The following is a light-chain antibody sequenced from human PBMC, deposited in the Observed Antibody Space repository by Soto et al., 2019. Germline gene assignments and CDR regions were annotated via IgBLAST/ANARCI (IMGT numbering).Light chain of an antibody. Sequence: TQSIGARSISPCRASTLSCTASQRVSSSYIAWYQQRPGQAPSLLIYGASTRASGIPARFSGSGSGTHFTLTISGLQPGDFAVYHCQHLCATPFTFGQGTRLEIK. J-gene: IGKJ5*01. CDR1: QRVSSSY. CDR2: GAS. V-gene: IGKV3-20*01. CDR3: QHLCATPFT.